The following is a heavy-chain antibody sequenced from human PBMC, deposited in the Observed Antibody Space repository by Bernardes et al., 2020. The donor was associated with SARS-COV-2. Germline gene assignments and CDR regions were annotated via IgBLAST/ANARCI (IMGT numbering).Heavy chain of an antibody. CDR2: IDWDDDK. J-gene: IGHJ6*02. CDR3: ARMTTVVTLEAYYYYGMDV. Sequence: SGPTLLKPTQTLTLTCTFSGFALSTSGMWVSWIRQPPGKALEWLALIDWDDDKYYSTALKTRPTITKDTSKNQVVLTMTNMDPVDTATYYCARMTTVVTLEAYYYYGMDVWGQGTTVTVSS. D-gene: IGHD4-17*01. CDR1: GFALSTSGMW. V-gene: IGHV2-70*01.